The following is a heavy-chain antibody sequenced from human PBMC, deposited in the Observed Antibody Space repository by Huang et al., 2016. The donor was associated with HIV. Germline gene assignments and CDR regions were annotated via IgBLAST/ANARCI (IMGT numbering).Heavy chain of an antibody. CDR2: IILMVGTP. V-gene: IGHV1-69*13. J-gene: IGHJ4*02. D-gene: IGHD4-17*01. CDR3: ARGQLGSYGDYDVLY. CDR1: GGTFSKYA. Sequence: QVQLVQSGAEVKTPGSSVKVSCKASGGTFSKYAISWVRQAPGQGLEWIGGIILMVGTPNYARKFQGRVTITADDSTSTTYVEVSSLRSEDTALYYCARGQLGSYGDYDVLYWGQGTLVTVSS.